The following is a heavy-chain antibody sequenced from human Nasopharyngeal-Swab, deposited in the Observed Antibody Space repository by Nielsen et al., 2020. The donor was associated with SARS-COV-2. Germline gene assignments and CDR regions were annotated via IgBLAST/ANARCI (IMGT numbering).Heavy chain of an antibody. Sequence: KVSCKGSGYSFTSYWICWVRQMPGKGLEWMGIIYPGDSDTRYSPSFQGQVTISADKSISTAYLQWSSLKASDTAMYYCARHGTSGYSSSWHAFDIWGQGTMVTVSS. CDR2: IYPGDSDT. CDR1: GYSFTSYW. CDR3: ARHGTSGYSSSWHAFDI. V-gene: IGHV5-51*01. J-gene: IGHJ3*02. D-gene: IGHD6-13*01.